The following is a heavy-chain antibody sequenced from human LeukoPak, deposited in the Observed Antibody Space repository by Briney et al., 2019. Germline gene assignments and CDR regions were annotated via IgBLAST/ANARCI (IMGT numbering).Heavy chain of an antibody. Sequence: PGGSLRLSCAASGFTFSSYSMNWVRQAPGKGLEWVSSIGGSSNYIFYADSVKGRFTISRDNAKSSLYLQMNSLRAEDTAVYYCARSYCSGGSCYPYFEFWGQGALVTVSS. CDR3: ARSYCSGGSCYPYFEF. CDR1: GFTFSSYS. CDR2: IGGSSNYI. D-gene: IGHD2-15*01. V-gene: IGHV3-21*01. J-gene: IGHJ4*02.